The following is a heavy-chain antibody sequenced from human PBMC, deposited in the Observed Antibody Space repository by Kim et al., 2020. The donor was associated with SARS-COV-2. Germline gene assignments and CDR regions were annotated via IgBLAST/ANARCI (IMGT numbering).Heavy chain of an antibody. V-gene: IGHV4-59*13. J-gene: IGHJ5*02. CDR3: ASIPLWFGESSSYNWFDP. CDR1: GGSISTYY. Sequence: SETLSLTCTVSGGSISTYYWSWIRQSPGKGLEWIGYISYSGSTNYSPSLNSRVTISGDTSKNQFSLRLRSVTAADTAVYYCASIPLWFGESSSYNWFDPWAPGTLVTVSS. D-gene: IGHD3-10*01. CDR2: ISYSGST.